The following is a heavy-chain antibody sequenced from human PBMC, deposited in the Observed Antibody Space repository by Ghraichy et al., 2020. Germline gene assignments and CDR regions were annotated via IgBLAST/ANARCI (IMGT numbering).Heavy chain of an antibody. CDR1: GFTFGDYA. Sequence: GESLNISCTASGFTFGDYAMSWFRQAPGKGLEWVGFIRSKADGGTTEYAASVKGRFTISRDDSKSIAYLQMNSLKTEDTAVYYCTDSYVWGSYTGQWGQGTLVTVSS. CDR2: IRSKADGGTT. V-gene: IGHV3-49*03. J-gene: IGHJ4*02. CDR3: TDSYVWGSYTGQ. D-gene: IGHD3-16*01.